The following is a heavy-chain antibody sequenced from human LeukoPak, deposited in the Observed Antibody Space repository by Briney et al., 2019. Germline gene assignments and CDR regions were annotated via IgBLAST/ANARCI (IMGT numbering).Heavy chain of an antibody. V-gene: IGHV3-23*01. Sequence: GGSLRLSCAGSGFIFSNYGINWVRQAPGEGLEWIAGIGGTGLSIDYTASVKGRFTISRDNSRNTLYLQMNSLRSEDTAIYYCVKERMLWFGELSAFDVWGQGTVVTVSS. J-gene: IGHJ3*01. CDR2: IGGTGLSI. CDR3: VKERMLWFGELSAFDV. D-gene: IGHD3-10*01. CDR1: GFIFSNYG.